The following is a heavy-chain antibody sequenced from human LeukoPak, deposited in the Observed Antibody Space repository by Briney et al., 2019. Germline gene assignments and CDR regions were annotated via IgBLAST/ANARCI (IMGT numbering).Heavy chain of an antibody. CDR1: GFTFSSYA. D-gene: IGHD3-22*01. CDR3: ARDAYYYDSSGYPDV. CDR2: ISYDGSNK. V-gene: IGHV3-30*04. Sequence: GGSLRLSSAASGFTFSSYAMHWVRQAPGKGLEWVAVISYDGSNKYYADSVKGRFTISRDNSKNTLYLQMNSLRAEDTAVYYCARDAYYYDSSGYPDVWGKGTTVTVSS. J-gene: IGHJ6*04.